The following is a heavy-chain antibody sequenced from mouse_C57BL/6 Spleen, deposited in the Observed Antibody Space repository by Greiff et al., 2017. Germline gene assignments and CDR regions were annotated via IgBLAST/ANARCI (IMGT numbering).Heavy chain of an antibody. D-gene: IGHD3-2*02. CDR3: ARQTAQGFAD. J-gene: IGHJ3*01. CDR2: IYPGDGDT. Sequence: VKLMESGPELVKPGASVKISCKASGYAFSSSWMNWVKQRPGKGLEWIGRIYPGDGDTNYNGKFKGKATLTADKSSSTAYMQLSSLTSEDSAVYFCARQTAQGFADWGQGTLVTVSA. CDR1: GYAFSSSW. V-gene: IGHV1-82*01.